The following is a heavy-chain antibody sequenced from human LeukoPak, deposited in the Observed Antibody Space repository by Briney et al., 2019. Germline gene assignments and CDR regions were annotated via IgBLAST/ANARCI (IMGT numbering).Heavy chain of an antibody. CDR1: GFTFSSYS. V-gene: IGHV3-21*01. Sequence: GGSLRLSCAASGFTFSSYSMNWVRQAPGKGLEWVSSISSSSSYIYYADSVKGRFTISRDNAKNSLYLQMNSLRAEDTAVYYCARDLGYCSGGSCYSDAVDYWGQGTLVTVSS. J-gene: IGHJ4*02. CDR2: ISSSSSYI. CDR3: ARDLGYCSGGSCYSDAVDY. D-gene: IGHD2-15*01.